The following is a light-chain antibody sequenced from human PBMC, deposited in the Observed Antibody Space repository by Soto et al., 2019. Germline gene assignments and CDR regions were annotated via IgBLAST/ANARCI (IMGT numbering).Light chain of an antibody. CDR3: QQYGSSPPT. J-gene: IGKJ3*01. CDR1: QSVRSSY. CDR2: GAS. V-gene: IGKV3-20*01. Sequence: EIVLTQSPGTLSLSPGERATLSCRASQSVRSSYLAWYQQKPGQAPRLLIYGASTRATGFPDRFSGSGSGTDFTLTISRLEPEDFAVYRCQQYGSSPPTFGPGTKVDIK.